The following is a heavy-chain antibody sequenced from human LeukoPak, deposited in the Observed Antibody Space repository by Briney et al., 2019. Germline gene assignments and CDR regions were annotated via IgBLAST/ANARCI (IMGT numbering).Heavy chain of an antibody. CDR3: AKDRACSGGSCYLPDAFDI. CDR1: GFTFSSYA. CDR2: ISGSGGST. J-gene: IGHJ3*02. Sequence: PGGSLRLSCAASGFTFSSYAMSWVRQAPGKGLEWVSAISGSGGSTYYADSVKGRFTISRDSSKNTLYLQMNSLRAEDTTVYYCAKDRACSGGSCYLPDAFDIWGQGTMVTVSS. V-gene: IGHV3-23*01. D-gene: IGHD2-15*01.